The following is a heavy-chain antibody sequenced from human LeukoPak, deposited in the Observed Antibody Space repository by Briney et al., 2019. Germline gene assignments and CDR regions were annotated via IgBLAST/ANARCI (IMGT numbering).Heavy chain of an antibody. Sequence: PSETLSLTCTVSGGSISSYYWSWIRQPPGKGLEWIGYIYYSGSTNYNPSLKSRVTISVDTSKNQFSLKLSSVTAADTAVYYCARHTGGIAVADYYFDYWGQGTLVTVSS. D-gene: IGHD6-19*01. CDR2: IYYSGST. CDR1: GGSISSYY. J-gene: IGHJ4*02. V-gene: IGHV4-59*08. CDR3: ARHTGGIAVADYYFDY.